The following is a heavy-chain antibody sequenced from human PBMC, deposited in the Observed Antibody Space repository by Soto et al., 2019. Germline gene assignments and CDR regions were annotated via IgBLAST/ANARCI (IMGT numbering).Heavy chain of an antibody. CDR1: GGSISSGGYY. V-gene: IGHV4-31*03. CDR2: IYYSGST. CDR3: AIYDSSGSRGFQH. J-gene: IGHJ1*01. Sequence: QVQLQESGPGLVKHSQTLYLTCTVSGGSISSGGYYWSWIRQHPGKGLEWIGYIYYSGSTYYNPSLKSRVTISVDTSKNQFSLKLSSVTAADTAVYYCAIYDSSGSRGFQHWGQGTLVTVSS. D-gene: IGHD3-22*01.